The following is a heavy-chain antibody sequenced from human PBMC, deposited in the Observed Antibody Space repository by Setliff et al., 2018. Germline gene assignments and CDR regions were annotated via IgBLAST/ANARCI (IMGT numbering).Heavy chain of an antibody. D-gene: IGHD6-19*01. CDR1: GFSFSSYG. J-gene: IGHJ3*02. CDR3: IRDTSGRDAFDI. CDR2: IWDDGGNK. V-gene: IGHV3-33*08. Sequence: GGSLRLSCEGPGFSFSSYGLHWVRQTPGKGLEWVAVIWDDGGNKYHADAVKGRSTISRDNSQNTMYLQMNSLRAEDTAVYYCIRDTSGRDAFDIWGQGTMVTVSS.